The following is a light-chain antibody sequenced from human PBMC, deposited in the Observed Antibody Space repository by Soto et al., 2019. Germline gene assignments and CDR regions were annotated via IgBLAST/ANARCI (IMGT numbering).Light chain of an antibody. J-gene: IGLJ2*01. Sequence: QSVLTQPASVSGSPGQSITISCIGTSSDVGSYNLVSWYQQHPGKAPKLMIYEGSKRPSGVSNRFSGSKPGNTASLTISGLQAEDEADYYCCSYAGSSTFVVFGGGTKLTVL. CDR2: EGS. V-gene: IGLV2-23*03. CDR3: CSYAGSSTFVV. CDR1: SSDVGSYNL.